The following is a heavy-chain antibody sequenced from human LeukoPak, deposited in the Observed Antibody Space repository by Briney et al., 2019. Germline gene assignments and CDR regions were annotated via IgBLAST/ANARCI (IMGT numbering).Heavy chain of an antibody. CDR3: ARDHPYDFWSGYHYNWFDP. J-gene: IGHJ5*02. D-gene: IGHD3-3*01. CDR1: GYTFTGYY. CDR2: INPNSGGT. Sequence: GASVKVSCKASGYTFTGYYMHWVRQAPGQGLEWMGRINPNSGGTNYAQKFQGRVTMTRDTPISTAYMELSRLRSGDTAVYYCARDHPYDFWSGYHYNWFDPWGQGTLVTVSS. V-gene: IGHV1-2*06.